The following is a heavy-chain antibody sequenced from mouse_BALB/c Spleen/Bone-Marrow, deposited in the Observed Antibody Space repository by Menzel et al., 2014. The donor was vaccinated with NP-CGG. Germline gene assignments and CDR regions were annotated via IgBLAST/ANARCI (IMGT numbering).Heavy chain of an antibody. Sequence: EVQLQESGPGLVKPSQSLSLTCSVSGYSITSGYYWNWIRQFPGNKLEWMDYISYDGSNNYNPSLENRISITRDTSKNQFFLRLNSVTTEDTATYYCARGGDWFFDVWGAGTTVTVSS. CDR1: GYSITSGYY. CDR2: ISYDGSN. J-gene: IGHJ1*01. V-gene: IGHV3-6*02. CDR3: ARGGDWFFDV.